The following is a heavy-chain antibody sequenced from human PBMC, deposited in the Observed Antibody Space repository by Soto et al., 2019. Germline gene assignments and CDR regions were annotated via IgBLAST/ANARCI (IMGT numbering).Heavy chain of an antibody. CDR1: GYTFTSYG. Sequence: QVQLVQSGAEVKKPGASVKVSCKASGYTFTSYGISWVRQAPGQGLEWMGWISAYNGNTNYAQKLQGRVTMTTDTXTSTAYMELRSLRSDDTAVYCCASHDILKTYGMDVWGQGTTVTVSS. CDR3: ASHDILKTYGMDV. J-gene: IGHJ6*02. V-gene: IGHV1-18*01. CDR2: ISAYNGNT. D-gene: IGHD3-9*01.